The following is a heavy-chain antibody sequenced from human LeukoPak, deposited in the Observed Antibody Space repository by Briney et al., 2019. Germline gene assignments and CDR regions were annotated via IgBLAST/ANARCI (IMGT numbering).Heavy chain of an antibody. CDR3: ARDNWIDC. CDR2: IGTSSTPI. J-gene: IGHJ5*01. CDR1: GFTFSKYS. Sequence: GGSLRLSCAASGFTFSKYSMTWVRQAPGKGLEWVSFIGTSSTPIYYADSVKGRFTISRDNTKNSLYLQMNSLKVEDTAIYYCARDNWIDCWGQGTLVTVSS. V-gene: IGHV3-48*04.